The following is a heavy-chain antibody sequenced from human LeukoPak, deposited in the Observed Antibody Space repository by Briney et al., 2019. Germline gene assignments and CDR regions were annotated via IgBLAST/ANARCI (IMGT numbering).Heavy chain of an antibody. CDR2: IYYSGST. D-gene: IGHD4-23*01. CDR3: ARRPRYGGNSAFDY. CDR1: GGSISSSSYY. Sequence: SETLSLTCTVSGGSISSSSYYWGWIRQPPGKGLEWIGSIYYSGSTYYNPSLKSRVTISVDTSKNQFSLKLSSVTAADTAVYYCARRPRYGGNSAFDYWGQGTLVTVSS. V-gene: IGHV4-39*01. J-gene: IGHJ4*02.